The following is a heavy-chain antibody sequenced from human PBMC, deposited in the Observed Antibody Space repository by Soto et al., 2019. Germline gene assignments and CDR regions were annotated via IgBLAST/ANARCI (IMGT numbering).Heavy chain of an antibody. CDR2: ISYDGRNK. V-gene: IGHV3-30*18. CDR1: GFTFSSYG. D-gene: IGHD6-19*01. J-gene: IGHJ6*02. Sequence: GGSLRLSCAASGFTFSSYGMHWVRQAPGKGLEWVAVISYDGRNKYYADSVKGRFTISRDNSKNTLYLQMSSLRPEDTAVYYCVKDGSSGWPYYYAMDVWGQGTTVTVS. CDR3: VKDGSSGWPYYYAMDV.